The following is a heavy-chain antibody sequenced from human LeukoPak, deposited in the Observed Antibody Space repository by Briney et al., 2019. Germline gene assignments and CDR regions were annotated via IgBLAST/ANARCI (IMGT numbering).Heavy chain of an antibody. J-gene: IGHJ4*02. D-gene: IGHD6-6*01. Sequence: ASVKVSCEASGYAFTSYGISWVRQAPGQGLEWMGWISAYNGNTNYAQKLQGRVTMTTDTSTSTAYMELRSLRSDDTAVYYCATGQDSSSLGDYWGQGTLVTVSS. CDR3: ATGQDSSSLGDY. CDR1: GYAFTSYG. CDR2: ISAYNGNT. V-gene: IGHV1-18*01.